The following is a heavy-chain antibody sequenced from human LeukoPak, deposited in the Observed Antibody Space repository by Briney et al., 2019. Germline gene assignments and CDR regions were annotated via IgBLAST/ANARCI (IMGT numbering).Heavy chain of an antibody. CDR1: GFTFSNYG. CDR3: ARGIFGVVNGAFDI. Sequence: PGGSLRLSCAASGFTFSNYGMHWVRQAPGKGLEWVAVISYDGRNKYYADSVKGRFTISRDNSKNTVYLQMNSLRAEDTAVYYCARGIFGVVNGAFDIWGQGTMVTVSS. J-gene: IGHJ3*02. CDR2: ISYDGRNK. V-gene: IGHV3-30*03. D-gene: IGHD3-3*01.